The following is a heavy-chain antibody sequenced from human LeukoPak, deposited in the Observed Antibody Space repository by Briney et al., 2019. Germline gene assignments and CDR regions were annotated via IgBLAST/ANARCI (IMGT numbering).Heavy chain of an antibody. CDR1: GFTFSSYE. D-gene: IGHD3-22*01. CDR2: ISTTGNTI. Sequence: GGSLRLSCAASGFTFSSYEMNWVRQAPGKGLEWVSYISTTGNTIYYADSVRGRFTISRDNAKNSLYLQMNSLRAEDTAVYYCARERYYSDSSGPMDCWGQGTLVTVSA. J-gene: IGHJ4*02. CDR3: ARERYYSDSSGPMDC. V-gene: IGHV3-48*03.